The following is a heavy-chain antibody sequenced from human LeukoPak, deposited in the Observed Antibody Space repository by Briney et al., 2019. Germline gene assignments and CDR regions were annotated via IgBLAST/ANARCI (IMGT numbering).Heavy chain of an antibody. CDR1: GYTFTSYG. V-gene: IGHV1-18*01. CDR3: ARARTADYDILTGFNWFDP. J-gene: IGHJ5*02. D-gene: IGHD3-9*01. Sequence: ASVKVSCKASGYTFTSYGISWVRQAPGQGLEWMGWISAYNGNTNYAQKLQGRVTMTTDTSTSTAYMELRSLRSDDTAVYYCARARTADYDILTGFNWFDPWGQGALVTVSS. CDR2: ISAYNGNT.